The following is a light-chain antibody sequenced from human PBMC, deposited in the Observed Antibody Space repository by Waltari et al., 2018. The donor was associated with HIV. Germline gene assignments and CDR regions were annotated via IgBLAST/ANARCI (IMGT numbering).Light chain of an antibody. V-gene: IGKV3-15*01. CDR3: QQYNNWPPYT. CDR2: GAS. J-gene: IGKJ2*01. Sequence: EIVMTQSPATLSVSPGERATLSCRASQSVSSNLAWYQHKPGQAPRLLIYGASTRATGIPARFSGSGSGTEFTLTISSLQSEDFAVYYCQQYNNWPPYTLGQGTKLEIK. CDR1: QSVSSN.